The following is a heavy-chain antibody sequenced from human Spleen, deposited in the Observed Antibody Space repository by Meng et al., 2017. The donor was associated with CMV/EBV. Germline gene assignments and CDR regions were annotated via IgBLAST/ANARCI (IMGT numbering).Heavy chain of an antibody. CDR3: ARGGYYDFWSGQRDRRPKDNWFDP. CDR2: INPNSGGT. J-gene: IGHJ5*02. D-gene: IGHD3-3*01. V-gene: IGHV1-2*02. Sequence: INWVRQAPGQGLEWMGWINPNSGGTNYAQKFQGRVTMTRDTSISTAYMELSRLRSDDTAVYYCARGGYYDFWSGQRDRRPKDNWFDPWGQGTLVTVSS.